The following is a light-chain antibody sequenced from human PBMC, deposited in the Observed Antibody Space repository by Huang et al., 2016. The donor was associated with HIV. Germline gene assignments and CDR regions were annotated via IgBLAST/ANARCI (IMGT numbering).Light chain of an antibody. Sequence: DIVLTQSPGTLSLSPGQRVTLSCRASQTISTFLAWFQQKPGQAPRLLIYDTSTRATGIPDRFSGSGSGTDSALTIRRLDPEDFAVYYCQHYGSSSWTFGQGTKVEV. V-gene: IGKV3-20*01. CDR2: DTS. CDR1: QTISTF. CDR3: QHYGSSSWT. J-gene: IGKJ1*01.